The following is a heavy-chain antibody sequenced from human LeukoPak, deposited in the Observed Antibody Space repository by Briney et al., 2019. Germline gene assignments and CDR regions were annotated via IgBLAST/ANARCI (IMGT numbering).Heavy chain of an antibody. J-gene: IGHJ4*02. CDR3: TRTQDVTAIDY. CDR2: IYSSGST. D-gene: IGHD2-21*02. Sequence: SETLSLTCTVSGGSISSYYWSWIRQPPGKGLKWIWYIYSSGSTNYNPSLKSRVTMSVDTSKNQFSLKLSSVTAADTAVYYCTRTQDVTAIDYWGQGILVTVSS. V-gene: IGHV4-59*01. CDR1: GGSISSYY.